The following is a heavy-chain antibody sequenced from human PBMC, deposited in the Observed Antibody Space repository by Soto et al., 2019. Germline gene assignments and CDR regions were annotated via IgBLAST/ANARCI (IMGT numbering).Heavy chain of an antibody. CDR3: ARVQMDTAVVNYYYYGMDV. D-gene: IGHD5-18*01. J-gene: IGHJ6*02. CDR2: INAGNGNT. Sequence: ASVKVSCKASGYTFTSYAMHWVRQAPGQRLEWMGWINAGNGNTKYSQKFQGRVTITRDTSASTAYMELSSLRSEDTAVYYCARVQMDTAVVNYYYYGMDVWGQGTTVTVSS. CDR1: GYTFTSYA. V-gene: IGHV1-3*01.